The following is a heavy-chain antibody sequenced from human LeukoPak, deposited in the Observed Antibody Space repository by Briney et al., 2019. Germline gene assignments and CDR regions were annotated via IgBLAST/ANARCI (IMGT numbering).Heavy chain of an antibody. CDR2: IHYTANT. V-gene: IGHV4-39*01. CDR3: ARRDHYDSSGYFDY. D-gene: IGHD3-22*01. J-gene: IGHJ4*02. Sequence: SETLSLTCTVSGGSISSSSYYWGWIGQPPGKGLEWIGSIHYTANTYYNSSLKSRVTISVDTSKNQFSLKLSSVTAADSAVYYCARRDHYDSSGYFDYWGQGTLVTVSS. CDR1: GGSISSSSYY.